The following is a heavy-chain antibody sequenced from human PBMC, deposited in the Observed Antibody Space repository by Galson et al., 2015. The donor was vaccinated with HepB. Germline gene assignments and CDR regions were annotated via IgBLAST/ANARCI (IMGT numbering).Heavy chain of an antibody. Sequence: SLRLSCAASGFTFSSYWMAWVRQAPGKGLEWLANIKQDGSEKYYVDSVKGRFTISRDNAKSSLYLQMNSLRAEDTAVYYCARDGGCTGGSCFDYWGQGTLVTVSS. J-gene: IGHJ4*02. CDR1: GFTFSSYW. V-gene: IGHV3-7*03. CDR2: IKQDGSEK. D-gene: IGHD2-15*01. CDR3: ARDGGCTGGSCFDY.